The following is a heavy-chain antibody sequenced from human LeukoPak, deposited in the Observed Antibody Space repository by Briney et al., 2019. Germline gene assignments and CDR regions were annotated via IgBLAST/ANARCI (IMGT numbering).Heavy chain of an antibody. CDR1: GLTFSSYA. Sequence: GRSLRLSCAASGLTFSSYAMHWVRQAPGKGLEWVAVISYDGSNKYYADSVKGRFTISRDNSKNTLYLQMNSLRAEDTAVYYCAREYNGWAFDYWGQGTLVTVSS. CDR3: AREYNGWAFDY. V-gene: IGHV3-30-3*01. CDR2: ISYDGSNK. D-gene: IGHD1-1*01. J-gene: IGHJ4*02.